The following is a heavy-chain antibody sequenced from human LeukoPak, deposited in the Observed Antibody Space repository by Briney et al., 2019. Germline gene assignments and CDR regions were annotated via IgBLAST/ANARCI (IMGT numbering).Heavy chain of an antibody. J-gene: IGHJ4*02. V-gene: IGHV4-31*03. CDR2: IYYSGST. CDR1: GGSISSGGYY. Sequence: SQTLSLTCTVSGGSISSGGYYWSWIRQHPGTGLEWIGYIYYSGSTYYNPSLKSRVTISVDTSKNQFSLKLSSVTAADTAVYYCARLYSSSSCFDYWGQGTLVTVSS. D-gene: IGHD6-6*01. CDR3: ARLYSSSSCFDY.